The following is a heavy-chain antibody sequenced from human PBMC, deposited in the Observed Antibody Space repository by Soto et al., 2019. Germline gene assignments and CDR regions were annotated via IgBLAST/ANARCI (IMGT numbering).Heavy chain of an antibody. Sequence: PVVFMKNSCRGSGYSFTSYWIGWVRQMPGKGLEWMGIIYPGDSDTRYSPSFQGQVTMSADKSISTAYLQWSSLKASDTAMYYCTRRPYYGDGGWFDPWGQGTLVTVSS. CDR1: GYSFTSYW. J-gene: IGHJ5*02. CDR2: IYPGDSDT. CDR3: TRRPYYGDGGWFDP. D-gene: IGHD4-17*01. V-gene: IGHV5-51*01.